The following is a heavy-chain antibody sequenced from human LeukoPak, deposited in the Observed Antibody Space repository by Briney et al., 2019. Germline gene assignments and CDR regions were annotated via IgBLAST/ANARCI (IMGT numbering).Heavy chain of an antibody. J-gene: IGHJ4*02. CDR3: AGAGTYYLDN. V-gene: IGHV4-4*02. D-gene: IGHD3-10*01. CDR1: GGSISSSW. Sequence: SETLSLTCAVSGGSISSSWWSRVRQPPGKGLEWIGEIEDRGNTNYNPSLKSRVTISVDKSKNQFSLKLSSLTAADTAVYYCAGAGTYYLDNWGQGTLVTVSS. CDR2: IEDRGNT.